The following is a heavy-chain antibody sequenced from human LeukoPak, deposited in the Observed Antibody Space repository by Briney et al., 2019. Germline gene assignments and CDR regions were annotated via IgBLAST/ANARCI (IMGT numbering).Heavy chain of an antibody. CDR1: GGSIISSSYY. CDR2: MFYSGNT. V-gene: IGHV4-39*01. CDR3: ARHVVGNYDLLSFDY. D-gene: IGHD2-21*01. Sequence: PSETLSLTCGVSGGSIISSSYYWGWIRQPPGKGLEWIASMFYSGNTYYNPSLKSRVTMSVDTTENQFSLKLSSVTAADTAVYYCARHVVGNYDLLSFDYWGQGSLVTASP. J-gene: IGHJ4*02.